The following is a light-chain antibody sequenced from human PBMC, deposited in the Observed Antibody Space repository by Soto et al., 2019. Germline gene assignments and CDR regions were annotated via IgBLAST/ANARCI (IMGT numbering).Light chain of an antibody. V-gene: IGKV3-11*01. CDR2: GAS. Sequence: EIVLTQSPATLSLSPGERATLSCRASQSLSKSLVWYQQKPGQAPRLLIDGASNRANGIPDRFSGSGSGTDFTLTISSLEPEDFEVYFCQQSSSWPLTFGGGTKVDIK. J-gene: IGKJ4*02. CDR1: QSLSKS. CDR3: QQSSSWPLT.